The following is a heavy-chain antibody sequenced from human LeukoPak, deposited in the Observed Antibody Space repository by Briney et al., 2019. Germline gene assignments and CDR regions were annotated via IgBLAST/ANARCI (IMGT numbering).Heavy chain of an antibody. V-gene: IGHV4-4*07. Sequence: SETLSLTCTVFGGAISTYYWSWIRQPAGKGLEWIGRIYSSGRTNHNPSLTSRVTLSVDTSKNQFSLRLSSVTAADTAVYYCARFVGAVAGRNYYYYYYMDVWGKGTTVTVSS. CDR2: IYSSGRT. J-gene: IGHJ6*03. CDR1: GGAISTYY. D-gene: IGHD6-19*01. CDR3: ARFVGAVAGRNYYYYYYMDV.